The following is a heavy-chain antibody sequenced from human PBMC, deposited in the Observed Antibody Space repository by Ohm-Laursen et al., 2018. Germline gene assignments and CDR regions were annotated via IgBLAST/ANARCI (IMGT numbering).Heavy chain of an antibody. D-gene: IGHD4-23*01. Sequence: SLRLSCSASGFTFSSYGMHWVRQAPGKGLEWVAVISSDGSNKYYADSVKGRFTISRDNAKNSLYLQMSSLRAEDTAVYYCARVANYGGLDYWGQGTLVAVSS. CDR1: GFTFSSYG. V-gene: IGHV3-30*03. CDR3: ARVANYGGLDY. CDR2: ISSDGSNK. J-gene: IGHJ4*02.